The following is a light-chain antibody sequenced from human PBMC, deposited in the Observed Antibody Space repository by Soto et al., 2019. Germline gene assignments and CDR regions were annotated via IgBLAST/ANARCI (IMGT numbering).Light chain of an antibody. Sequence: EIVLRQSPGTLSLSPGERASLSCRAIQSVSSTYLVCYQQKPGQAPRLLIYGASNRATGIPDRFSGSGSGTDFTLTISRLEPEDFAVYYCQQYGSSPPITFGQGTRLEIK. CDR3: QQYGSSPPIT. CDR1: QSVSSTY. CDR2: GAS. J-gene: IGKJ5*01. V-gene: IGKV3-20*01.